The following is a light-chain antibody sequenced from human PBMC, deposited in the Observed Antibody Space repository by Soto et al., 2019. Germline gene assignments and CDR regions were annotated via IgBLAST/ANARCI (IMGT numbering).Light chain of an antibody. V-gene: IGKV3-15*01. J-gene: IGKJ2*01. CDR1: QSVSRN. CDR3: QQYNDWPPSYT. Sequence: EIVMTQSPATLSVSPGERATLSCRASQSVSRNLAWYQQKPGQAPRLLIYGASTRATGIPARFSGSGSGTEFTLTISSLQPEDFAVYYCQQYNDWPPSYTFGQGTKLEIE. CDR2: GAS.